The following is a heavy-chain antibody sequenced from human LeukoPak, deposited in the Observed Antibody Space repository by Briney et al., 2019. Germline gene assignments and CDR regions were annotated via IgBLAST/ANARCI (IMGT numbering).Heavy chain of an antibody. CDR3: ARFHEQWLVRAQYYFDY. V-gene: IGHV4-38-2*02. D-gene: IGHD6-19*01. CDR1: GYSISSGYY. CDR2: IYYSGST. Sequence: SETLSLTCTVSGYSISSGYYWGWIRQPPGKGLEWIGSIYYSGSTYYNPSLKSRVTISVDTSKNQFSLKLSSVTAADTAVYYCARFHEQWLVRAQYYFDYWGQGTLVTVSS. J-gene: IGHJ4*02.